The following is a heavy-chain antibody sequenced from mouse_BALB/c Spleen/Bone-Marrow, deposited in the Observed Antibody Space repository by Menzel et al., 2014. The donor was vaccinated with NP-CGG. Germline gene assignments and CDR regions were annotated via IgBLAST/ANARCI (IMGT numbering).Heavy chain of an antibody. D-gene: IGHD2-14*01. J-gene: IGHJ3*01. V-gene: IGHV14-4*02. CDR2: IDPENGDT. CDR3: TLYRFPPPWFAY. Sequence: EVKLQESGAELVRSGASVKLSCTASGFNIKDYYMHWVKQRPEQGLEWIGWIDPENGDTEYAPKFQGKATMTADTSSNTAYLQLSSLTSEATAVYYCTLYRFPPPWFAYGGQGTLVTVSA. CDR1: GFNIKDYY.